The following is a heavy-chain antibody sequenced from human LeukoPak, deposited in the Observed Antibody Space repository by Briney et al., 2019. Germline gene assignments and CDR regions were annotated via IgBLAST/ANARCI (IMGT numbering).Heavy chain of an antibody. V-gene: IGHV3-7*04. CDR3: ARAYFDSSGSS. D-gene: IGHD3-22*01. CDR2: MIQDGSEK. Sequence: GGSLRLSCAVSGFTFSSYWMSWVRQAPGKGLEWVANMIQDGSEKYYVDSVKGRFTISRDNAKNSLYLQMNSLRAEDTAVYYCARAYFDSSGSSWGQGTLVTVSS. CDR1: GFTFSSYW. J-gene: IGHJ5*02.